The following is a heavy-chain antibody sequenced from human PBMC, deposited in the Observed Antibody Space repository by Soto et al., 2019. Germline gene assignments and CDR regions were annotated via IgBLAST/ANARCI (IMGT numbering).Heavy chain of an antibody. Sequence: QVQLVQSGAEVKKPGSSVNVSCKASGGTFSSYPISWVRQAPGQGLEWMGWILPIFGTVNYAQKFQGRVTITADRSTSTAYMDLSSLRSEDTAVYYCARELDVSRRLDYWGQGTLVTVSS. D-gene: IGHD6-13*01. CDR2: ILPIFGTV. J-gene: IGHJ4*02. CDR3: ARELDVSRRLDY. V-gene: IGHV1-69*06. CDR1: GGTFSSYP.